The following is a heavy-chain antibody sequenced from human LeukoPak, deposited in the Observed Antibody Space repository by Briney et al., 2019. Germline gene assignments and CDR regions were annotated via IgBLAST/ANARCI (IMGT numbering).Heavy chain of an antibody. V-gene: IGHV4-61*02. CDR1: GGSISSGSYY. Sequence: PSETLSLTCTVSGGSISSGSYYWSWIRQPAGKGLEWIGRLYPSGSPSYNPSLKSRATISVDTSKNQFSLRLSSVTAADTAVYYCASDVRASRWGQGTLVTVSS. CDR3: ASDVRASR. CDR2: LYPSGSP. J-gene: IGHJ4*02.